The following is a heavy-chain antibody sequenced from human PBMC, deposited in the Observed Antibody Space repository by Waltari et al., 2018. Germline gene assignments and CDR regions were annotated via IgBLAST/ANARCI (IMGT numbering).Heavy chain of an antibody. V-gene: IGHV3-30*03. CDR1: GFSLSSYA. J-gene: IGHJ4*02. Sequence: PGGSLRLSCAASGFSLSSYAIYWVRQAPGKGLEWVSLISFDGSNKNHADSVRGRFTISRDSSKVYLEMNSLRPEDTAIYYCARGPGGYSGFFDYWGQGILVTVSS. D-gene: IGHD5-12*01. CDR3: ARGPGGYSGFFDY. CDR2: ISFDGSNK.